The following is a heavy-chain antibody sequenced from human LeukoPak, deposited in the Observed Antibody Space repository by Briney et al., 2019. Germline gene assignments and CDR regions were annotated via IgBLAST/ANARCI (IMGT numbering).Heavy chain of an antibody. D-gene: IGHD4-17*01. CDR2: MSGSGVST. J-gene: IGHJ3*02. V-gene: IGHV3-23*01. Sequence: GGSLRLSCAASGFTFRSHAMSWVRQAPGKGLEWVSSMSGSGVSTYYADSVKGRFTISRDNSENTLYLQMNSLRAEDTAVYYCAKVVIGDYVFDAFDIWGQGTMVTVSS. CDR3: AKVVIGDYVFDAFDI. CDR1: GFTFRSHA.